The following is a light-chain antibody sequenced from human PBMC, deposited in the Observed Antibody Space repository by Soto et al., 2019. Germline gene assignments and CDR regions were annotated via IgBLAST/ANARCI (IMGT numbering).Light chain of an antibody. CDR1: QSVSSN. CDR2: GAS. V-gene: IGKV3-15*01. CDR3: QQYNIRPPLYT. Sequence: EIVMTQSPATLSVSPGERATLSCRASQSVSSNLAWYQQKPGQSPRLLIYGASTRATGISARFSGSGSGSEFTLTRSRRQSEDFAGYYIQQYNIRPPLYTFGQGTPLEI. J-gene: IGKJ2*01.